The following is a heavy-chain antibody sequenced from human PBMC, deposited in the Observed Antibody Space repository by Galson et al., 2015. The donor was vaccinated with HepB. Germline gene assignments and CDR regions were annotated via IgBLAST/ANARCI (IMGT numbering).Heavy chain of an antibody. D-gene: IGHD4-17*01. CDR2: INTNTGNP. J-gene: IGHJ4*02. V-gene: IGHV7-4-1*01. CDR1: GYTFTNYA. CDR3: FDS. Sequence: SVKVSCKASGYTFTNYAMNWVRQAPGRGLEWLGWINTNTGNPTYAQGFIGRFVFSLDASVNTAVYYCARVADADYGDHTHFDSWGQGTLVTVSS.